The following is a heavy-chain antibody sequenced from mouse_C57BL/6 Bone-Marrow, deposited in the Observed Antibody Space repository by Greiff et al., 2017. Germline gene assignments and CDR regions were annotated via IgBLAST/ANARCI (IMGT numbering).Heavy chain of an antibody. Sequence: QVQLQQSGAELAKPGASVKLSCKASGYTFTSYWMHWVKQRPGQGLEWIGYINPSSGYTKYNQKFKDKATLTADKSSSTAYMQLSSLTYEDSEVYYCARRTPIYYYGSSYENAMDYWGQGTSVTVSS. J-gene: IGHJ4*01. V-gene: IGHV1-7*01. D-gene: IGHD1-1*01. CDR2: INPSSGYT. CDR3: ARRTPIYYYGSSYENAMDY. CDR1: GYTFTSYW.